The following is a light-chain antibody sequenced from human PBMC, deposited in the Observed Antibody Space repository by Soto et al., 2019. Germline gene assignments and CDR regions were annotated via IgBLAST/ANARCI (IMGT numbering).Light chain of an antibody. Sequence: NFMLTQPHSVSESPGKTVTISCTRSSGSIASNYVQWYQQRPGSAPTTVIYEDNQRPSGVPDRFSGSIDSSSNSASLTISGLKTEDEADYYRQSYDSSKGVFGGGTKVTVL. CDR3: QSYDSSKGV. CDR1: SGSIASNY. J-gene: IGLJ2*01. V-gene: IGLV6-57*03. CDR2: EDN.